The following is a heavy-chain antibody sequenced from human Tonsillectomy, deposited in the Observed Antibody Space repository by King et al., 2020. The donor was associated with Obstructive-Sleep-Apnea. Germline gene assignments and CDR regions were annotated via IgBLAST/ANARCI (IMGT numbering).Heavy chain of an antibody. V-gene: IGHV4-39*07. Sequence: QLQESGPGLVKPSETLSLTCTVFGASISKDNSYWGWVRQPPGKGLEWIGSISYRGTTHYIPSPQQRVTISVDSSMNQFSLEVISVTAADTAVYYCTGGTLEGRYGINWFDPWGQGTMVTVSS. D-gene: IGHD1-26*01. CDR3: TGGTLEGRYGINWFDP. J-gene: IGHJ5*02. CDR1: GASISKDNSY. CDR2: ISYRGTT.